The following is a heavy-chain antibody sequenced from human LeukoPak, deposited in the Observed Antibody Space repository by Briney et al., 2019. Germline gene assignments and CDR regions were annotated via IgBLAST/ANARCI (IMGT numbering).Heavy chain of an antibody. Sequence: PGGSPRLSCAASGFTLSSYSMNWVRQAPGNGLEWVSSISSSSSYIYYADSVKGRFTISRDNAKNSLYLQMNSLRAEDTAVYYCARVVTTYAFDIWGQGTMVTVSS. J-gene: IGHJ3*02. D-gene: IGHD4-17*01. CDR2: ISSSSSYI. V-gene: IGHV3-21*01. CDR1: GFTLSSYS. CDR3: ARVVTTYAFDI.